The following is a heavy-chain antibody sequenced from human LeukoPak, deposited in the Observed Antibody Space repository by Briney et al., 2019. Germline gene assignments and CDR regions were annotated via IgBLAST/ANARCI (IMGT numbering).Heavy chain of an antibody. CDR3: ARHLYSSGWYDWFDP. CDR1: GGSISSSSYY. J-gene: IGHJ5*02. Sequence: SETLSLTCTVSGGSISSSSYYWGWIRQPPGKWLELIGSIYYSWSTSYTPSLKNRVTISVDPSKNQFPLKLSSLTAADTAVYYCARHLYSSGWYDWFDPWGQGALVTVSS. V-gene: IGHV4-39*01. D-gene: IGHD6-19*01. CDR2: IYYSWST.